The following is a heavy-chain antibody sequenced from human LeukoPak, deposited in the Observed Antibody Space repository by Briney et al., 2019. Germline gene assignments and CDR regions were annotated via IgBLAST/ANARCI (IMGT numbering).Heavy chain of an antibody. D-gene: IGHD6-13*01. J-gene: IGHJ4*02. CDR1: GDSVSNNYAA. CDR3: ARVDRAISTTGTLGD. CDR2: TCYRSKWYN. Sequence: SQTLSLTCAISGDSVSNNYAAWNWIRQSPSRGLEWLGRTCYRSKWYNDYAVSVKSRITINPDTSKNQISLQLNSVTPEDTAVYYCARVDRAISTTGTLGDWGQGTLVTVSS. V-gene: IGHV6-1*01.